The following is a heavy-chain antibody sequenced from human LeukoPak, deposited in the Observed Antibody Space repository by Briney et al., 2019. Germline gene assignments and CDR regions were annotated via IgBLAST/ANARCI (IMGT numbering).Heavy chain of an antibody. Sequence: GASVKVSCKASGYTFTGYYMHWVRQAPGQGLEWMGWINPNSGGTNYAQRFQGRVTMTRDTSISTAYMELSRLRSDDTAVYYCAISGGGYYYYGMDVWGQGTTVTVSS. CDR1: GYTFTGYY. D-gene: IGHD2-15*01. CDR2: INPNSGGT. V-gene: IGHV1-2*02. J-gene: IGHJ6*02. CDR3: AISGGGYYYYGMDV.